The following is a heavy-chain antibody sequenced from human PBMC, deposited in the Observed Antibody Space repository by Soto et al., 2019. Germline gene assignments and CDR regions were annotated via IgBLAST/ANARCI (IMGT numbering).Heavy chain of an antibody. D-gene: IGHD5-18*01. Sequence: SETLSLTCTVSGGSISSYYWSWIRQPPGKGLEWIGYIYYSGSTNYNPSLKSRVTISVDTSKNQFSLKLSSVTAADTAVYYCARTAMLTYAFDIWGQGTMVTVSS. V-gene: IGHV4-59*01. CDR2: IYYSGST. J-gene: IGHJ3*02. CDR1: GGSISSYY. CDR3: ARTAMLTYAFDI.